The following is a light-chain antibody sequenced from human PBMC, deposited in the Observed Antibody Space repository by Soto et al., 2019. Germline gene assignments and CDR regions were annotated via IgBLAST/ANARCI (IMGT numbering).Light chain of an antibody. Sequence: EIVLTQSPGTLSLSPGERATLSCRASQSVSSSYLAWYQQKPGQAPRLLIYGASSRATGIPDRFSGSGSGTDLTLTISRLEPEDFAVYYCQQYGSSPPYTFGQGPKLEIK. CDR2: GAS. CDR3: QQYGSSPPYT. CDR1: QSVSSSY. V-gene: IGKV3-20*01. J-gene: IGKJ2*01.